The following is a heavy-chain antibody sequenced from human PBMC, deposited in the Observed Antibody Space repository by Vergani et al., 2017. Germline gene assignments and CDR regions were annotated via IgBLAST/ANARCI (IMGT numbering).Heavy chain of an antibody. CDR2: IYYSGST. CDR1: GGSISSYY. V-gene: IGHV4-59*01. Sequence: QVQLQESGPGLVKPSETLSLTSTVSGGSISSYYWSWIRQPPGKGLEWIGYIYYSGSTNYNPSLKSRVPISVDTSKNQFSLKLSSVTAADTAVYYCARVYYDCWRAPRGYYYYMDVWGKGTTVTVSS. J-gene: IGHJ6*03. D-gene: IGHD3-3*01. CDR3: ARVYYDCWRAPRGYYYYMDV.